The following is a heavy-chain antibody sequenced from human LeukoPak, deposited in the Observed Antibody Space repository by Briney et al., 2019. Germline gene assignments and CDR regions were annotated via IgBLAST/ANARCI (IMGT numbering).Heavy chain of an antibody. Sequence: SETLSLTCTVSGGSISSSDYYWGWIRQHPGKGLEWIGYIYYSGSTYYNPSLKSRVTISVDTSKNQFSLKLSSVTAADTAVYYCASESRQQLVKDYWGQGTLVTVSS. CDR1: GGSISSSDYY. CDR2: IYYSGST. D-gene: IGHD6-13*01. V-gene: IGHV4-31*03. J-gene: IGHJ4*02. CDR3: ASESRQQLVKDY.